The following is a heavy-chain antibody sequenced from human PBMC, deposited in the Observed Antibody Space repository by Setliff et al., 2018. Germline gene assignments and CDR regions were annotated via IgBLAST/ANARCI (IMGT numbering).Heavy chain of an antibody. CDR1: GFTFSSYW. D-gene: IGHD2-2*01. J-gene: IGHJ6*03. Sequence: GGSLRLSCAASGFTFSSYWMHWVRQAPGKGLEWVSGISWNSGSIGYADSVKGRFTISRDNSKNTLYLQMNSLRAEDTAVYYCAKSASLSGYYYYYMDVWGKGTTVTVSS. CDR3: AKSASLSGYYYYYMDV. V-gene: IGHV3-9*01. CDR2: ISWNSGSI.